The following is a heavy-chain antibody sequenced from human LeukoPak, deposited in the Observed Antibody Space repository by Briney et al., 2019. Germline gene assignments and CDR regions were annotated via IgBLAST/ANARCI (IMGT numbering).Heavy chain of an antibody. Sequence: PSETLSLTCTVSGGSISSYYWGWIRQPPGKGLEWIGYIHYSGSTNYNPSLKSRVTISVDTSKNQFSLKLSSVTAADTAVYYCARSHGSGSYYNLNDYWGQGTLVTVSS. CDR2: IHYSGST. CDR1: GGSISSYY. J-gene: IGHJ4*02. V-gene: IGHV4-59*01. D-gene: IGHD3-10*01. CDR3: ARSHGSGSYYNLNDY.